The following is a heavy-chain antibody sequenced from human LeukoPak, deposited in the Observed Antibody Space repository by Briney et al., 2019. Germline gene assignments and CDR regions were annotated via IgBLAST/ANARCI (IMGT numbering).Heavy chain of an antibody. V-gene: IGHV3-15*01. J-gene: IGHJ4*02. CDR2: IKSKTDGGTT. D-gene: IGHD6-13*01. CDR1: GFTFSNAW. Sequence: GGSLRLSCAASGFTFSNAWMSWVRQAPGKGLEWVGRIKSKTDGGTTDYAAPVKGRFTISRDNSKNTLYLQMNSLRAEDTAVYYCAKISLSSSWSSIPYYFDYWGQGTLVTVSS. CDR3: AKISLSSSWSSIPYYFDY.